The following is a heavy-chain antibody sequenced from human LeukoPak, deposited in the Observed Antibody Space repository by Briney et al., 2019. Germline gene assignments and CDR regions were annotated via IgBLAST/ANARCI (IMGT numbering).Heavy chain of an antibody. V-gene: IGHV3-30*03. J-gene: IGHJ4*02. Sequence: GGSLRLSCAASGFTFSSYGMHWVRQAPGKGLEWVAVISYDGSNKYYADSAKGRFTISRDNSKNTLYLQMNSLRAEDTAVYYCAIPARHVDTPYWGQGTLVTVSS. D-gene: IGHD5-18*01. CDR2: ISYDGSNK. CDR1: GFTFSSYG. CDR3: AIPARHVDTPY.